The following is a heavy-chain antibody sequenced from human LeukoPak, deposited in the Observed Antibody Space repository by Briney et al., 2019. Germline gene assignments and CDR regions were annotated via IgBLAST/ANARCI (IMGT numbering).Heavy chain of an antibody. Sequence: ASVKVSCKASGYTFTGYYMHWVRQAPGQGLEWMGWINPNSGGTNYAQKFQGRVTMTRDTSISTAYMELSRLRSDDTAVYYRARHDAYSSGCFGYWGQGTLVTVSS. CDR2: INPNSGGT. D-gene: IGHD6-19*01. V-gene: IGHV1-2*02. CDR3: ARHDAYSSGCFGY. CDR1: GYTFTGYY. J-gene: IGHJ4*02.